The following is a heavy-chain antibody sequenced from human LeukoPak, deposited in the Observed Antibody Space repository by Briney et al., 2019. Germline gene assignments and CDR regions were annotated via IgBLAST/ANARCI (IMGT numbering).Heavy chain of an antibody. CDR1: GLTFSSYT. CDR2: ITSNSIYT. V-gene: IGHV3-21*01. CDR3: ARSRYDSSGYYGIIGD. J-gene: IGHJ4*02. Sequence: GWSLRLSCASSGLTFSSYTMNSVRQAPGKGLEGVSSITSNSIYTYYADAVKGRFTISRDNAKNSLYLEMNSLRAEDTAVYYCARSRYDSSGYYGIIGDWGQGTLVTVSS. D-gene: IGHD3-22*01.